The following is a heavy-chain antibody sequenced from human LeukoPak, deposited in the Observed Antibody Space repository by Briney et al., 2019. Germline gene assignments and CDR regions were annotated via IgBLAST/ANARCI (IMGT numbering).Heavy chain of an antibody. V-gene: IGHV1-69*05. CDR3: ARSLAWLQGDYYYYYYMDV. CDR2: IIPIFGTA. J-gene: IGHJ6*03. Sequence: SVKVSCKASGGTFSSYAISWVRQAPGQGLEWMGGIIPIFGTANYVQKFQGRVTITTDESTSTAYMELSSLRSEDTAVYYCARSLAWLQGDYYYYYYMDVWGKGTTVTVSS. D-gene: IGHD5-12*01. CDR1: GGTFSSYA.